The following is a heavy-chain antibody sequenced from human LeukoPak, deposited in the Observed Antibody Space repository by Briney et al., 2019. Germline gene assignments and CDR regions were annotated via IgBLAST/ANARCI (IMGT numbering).Heavy chain of an antibody. V-gene: IGHV3-7*03. J-gene: IGHJ4*02. CDR2: IKQDGSEK. D-gene: IGHD1-26*01. Sequence: GGSLRLSCAASGFTFSSYWMSWVRKAPGKGLEWVANIKQDGSEKYYVDSVKGRFTISRDNAKNSMYLQMNSLRVEDTAVYYCASGGNMVGAKGFDYWGQGTLVTVSS. CDR3: ASGGNMVGAKGFDY. CDR1: GFTFSSYW.